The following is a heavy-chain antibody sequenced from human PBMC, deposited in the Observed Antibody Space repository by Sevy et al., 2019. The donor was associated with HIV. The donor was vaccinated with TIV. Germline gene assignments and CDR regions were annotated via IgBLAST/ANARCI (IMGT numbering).Heavy chain of an antibody. J-gene: IGHJ4*02. CDR2: ISGSGGST. CDR3: AKDSYYDSSGYFDA. Sequence: GGSLRLSCAASGFSFSSYAMSWVRQAPGKGLEWVSGISGSGGSTYYADSVKGRFTISRDNSKNSLYLQMNSLRAEDTAFYYCAKDSYYDSSGYFDAWGQGTLVTVSS. V-gene: IGHV3-23*01. CDR1: GFSFSSYA. D-gene: IGHD3-22*01.